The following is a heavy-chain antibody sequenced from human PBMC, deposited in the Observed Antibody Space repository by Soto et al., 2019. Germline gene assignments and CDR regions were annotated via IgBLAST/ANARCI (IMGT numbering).Heavy chain of an antibody. V-gene: IGHV4-61*01. Sequence: SETLSLTCTVSGGSVSSGSYYWSWIRQPPGKGLEWIGYIYYSGSTNYNPSLKSRVTISVDTSKNQFSLKLSSVTAADTAVYYCARARLSGTATGFDYWGQGTLVTVSS. CDR3: ARARLSGTATGFDY. D-gene: IGHD3-10*01. CDR1: GGSVSSGSYY. CDR2: IYYSGST. J-gene: IGHJ4*02.